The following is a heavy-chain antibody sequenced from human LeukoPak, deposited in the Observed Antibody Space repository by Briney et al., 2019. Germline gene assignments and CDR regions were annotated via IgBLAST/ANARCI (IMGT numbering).Heavy chain of an antibody. CDR3: AREVHDYVWGSQHDALDI. CDR2: IYTSVNT. Sequence: PSETLSLTCTVSGGSISSYYWSWIRQPAGKGLEWIGRIYTSVNTNYNPSLTSRVSISVVTSKNQFSLQLSSVTAADTAVYYCAREVHDYVWGSQHDALDIWGQGTMVTVSS. V-gene: IGHV4-4*07. D-gene: IGHD3-16*01. CDR1: GGSISSYY. J-gene: IGHJ3*02.